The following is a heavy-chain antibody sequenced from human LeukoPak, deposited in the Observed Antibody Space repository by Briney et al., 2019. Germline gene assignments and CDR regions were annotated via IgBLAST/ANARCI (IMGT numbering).Heavy chain of an antibody. CDR1: GFTFSTYG. D-gene: IGHD2-21*02. Sequence: GGSLRLSCAGSGFTFSTYGMSWVRQAPGKGLEWVSSISGSGRTTYYADSVKGRFTISRDNSKNTLLLQMNSLRAEDTALYYCAKDVGLVTARFYSFDYRGQGTLVTVSS. J-gene: IGHJ4*02. CDR2: ISGSGRTT. V-gene: IGHV3-23*01. CDR3: AKDVGLVTARFYSFDY.